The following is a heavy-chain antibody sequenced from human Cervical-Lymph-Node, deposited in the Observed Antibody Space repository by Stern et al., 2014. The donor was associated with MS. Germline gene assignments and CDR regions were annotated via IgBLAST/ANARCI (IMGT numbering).Heavy chain of an antibody. CDR2: INFHIGFT. CDR3: ARYKGYSASWPLDN. D-gene: IGHD6-13*01. CDR1: GYSFTDYY. V-gene: IGHV1-2*02. Sequence: QAQLVQSGAEVKKPGASVKVSCRASGYSFTDYYIHWVRHAPGQVLELMGWINFHIGFTNYAQRFYGKLPMSGATSIRTTHMELCGLTSDDTAVYYCARYKGYSASWPLDNWGQGTLVTVSS. J-gene: IGHJ4*02.